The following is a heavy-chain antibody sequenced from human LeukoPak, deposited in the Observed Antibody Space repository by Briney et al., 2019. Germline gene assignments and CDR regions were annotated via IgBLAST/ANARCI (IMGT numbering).Heavy chain of an antibody. V-gene: IGHV3-48*02. Sequence: GGSLRLSCAASGFTFSSYSMNWVRRAPGRGLEWVSYISSSSSTIYYADSVKGRFTISRDNAKNSLYLQTNSQRDEDTAVYYCASALGATGLFDYWGQGTLVTVSS. D-gene: IGHD1-26*01. CDR3: ASALGATGLFDY. CDR1: GFTFSSYS. CDR2: ISSSSSTI. J-gene: IGHJ4*02.